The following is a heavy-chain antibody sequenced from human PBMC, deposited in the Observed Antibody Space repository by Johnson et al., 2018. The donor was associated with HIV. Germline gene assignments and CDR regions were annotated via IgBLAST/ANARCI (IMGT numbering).Heavy chain of an antibody. J-gene: IGHJ3*02. D-gene: IGHD2-2*01. Sequence: QVQLVESGGGVVQPGRSLRLSCAASGFTFSSYCLHWVRQAPGKGLEWVAVISYDGSNEYFADSVKGRFTISRDNSKNTLYLQMNSLRSEDTAVYYCARPDRVNSIVVVPAGAFDIWGQGTMVTVSS. CDR1: GFTFSSYC. V-gene: IGHV3-30*03. CDR2: ISYDGSNE. CDR3: ARPDRVNSIVVVPAGAFDI.